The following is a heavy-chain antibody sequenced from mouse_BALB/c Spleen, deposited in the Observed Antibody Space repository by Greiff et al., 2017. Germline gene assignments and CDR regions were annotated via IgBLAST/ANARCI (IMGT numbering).Heavy chain of an antibody. V-gene: IGHV1-80*01. CDR1: GYAFSSYW. Sequence: QVQLQQSGAELVRPGSSVKISCKASGYAFSSYWMNWVKQRPGQGLEWIGQIYPGDGDTNYNGKFKGKATLTADKSSSTAYMQLSSLTSVDSAVYFCARTSYYRYENAMDYWGQGTSVTVSS. J-gene: IGHJ4*01. D-gene: IGHD2-14*01. CDR3: ARTSYYRYENAMDY. CDR2: IYPGDGDT.